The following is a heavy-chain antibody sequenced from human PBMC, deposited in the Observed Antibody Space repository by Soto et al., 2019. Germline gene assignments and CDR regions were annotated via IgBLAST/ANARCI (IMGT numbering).Heavy chain of an antibody. CDR1: GGSFSGYY. CDR3: AGTGQPPSDY. Sequence: QVQIQQWGAGLLKPSETLSLTCGVYGGSFSGYYWSWIRQPPGKGLEWIGEIIHTGSTNYNPSLKSRVAISIDTSKKQFSLKLSSVTAADTAVYYCAGTGQPPSDYWGQGALVTVSS. CDR2: IIHTGST. J-gene: IGHJ4*02. V-gene: IGHV4-34*12. D-gene: IGHD2-2*01.